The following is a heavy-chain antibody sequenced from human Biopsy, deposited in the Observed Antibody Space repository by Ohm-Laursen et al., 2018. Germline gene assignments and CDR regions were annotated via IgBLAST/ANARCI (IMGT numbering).Heavy chain of an antibody. V-gene: IGHV4-59*02. J-gene: IGHJ3*02. CDR3: AKNLAVSSYALDI. D-gene: IGHD2/OR15-2a*01. CDR2: IYYSVMT. Sequence: TLSLTCIVSGDSVTKYYWSWIRQPPGKGLEWIGHIYYSVMTNYNPSLQSRVSISVDTSKNQFSLKLGSVTAADTAVYYCAKNLAVSSYALDIWGQGTMATVSS. CDR1: GDSVTKYY.